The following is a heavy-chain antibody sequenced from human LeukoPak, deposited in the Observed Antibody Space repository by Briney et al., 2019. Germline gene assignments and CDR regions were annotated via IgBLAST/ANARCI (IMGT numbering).Heavy chain of an antibody. Sequence: GGSLRLYCAASGVTFRSFGMHWVRKAPGKGLEWVAVISYDGSNKYYADSVKGRFTISRDNSKNTLYLQMNSLRAEDTAVYYCAKPSGYDSSGYLLDYWGQGTLVTVSS. V-gene: IGHV3-30*18. CDR1: GVTFRSFG. CDR3: AKPSGYDSSGYLLDY. CDR2: ISYDGSNK. D-gene: IGHD3-22*01. J-gene: IGHJ4*02.